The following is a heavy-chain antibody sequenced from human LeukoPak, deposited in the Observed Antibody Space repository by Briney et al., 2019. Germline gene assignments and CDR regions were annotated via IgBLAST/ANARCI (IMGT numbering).Heavy chain of an antibody. CDR2: ISGTRTYG. J-gene: IGHJ4*02. CDR3: ARVQYGSGYLDY. Sequence: NPGGSLRLSCVASGFTFSTYSMNWVRQAPGKGLEWVSSISGTRTYGNYADSVKGRSTVSRDNAKNSLFLQLNSLRAEDTAVYYCARVQYGSGYLDYRGQGTLVTVSS. V-gene: IGHV3-21*01. D-gene: IGHD3-10*01. CDR1: GFTFSTYS.